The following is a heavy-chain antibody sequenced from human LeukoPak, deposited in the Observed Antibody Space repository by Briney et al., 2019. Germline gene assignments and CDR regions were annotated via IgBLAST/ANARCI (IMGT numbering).Heavy chain of an antibody. CDR2: ISGSGGST. D-gene: IGHD1-26*01. CDR3: AKDLWGRFDLLIVGADLDY. Sequence: GGSLKLSCGASGFTFSRYAMSWGRQAPGKGLEWVSAISGSGGSTYYADSVKGRFTISRDNSKNTLYLQMNSLRAEDTAVYYCAKDLWGRFDLLIVGADLDYWGQGTLVTVSS. V-gene: IGHV3-23*01. J-gene: IGHJ4*02. CDR1: GFTFSRYA.